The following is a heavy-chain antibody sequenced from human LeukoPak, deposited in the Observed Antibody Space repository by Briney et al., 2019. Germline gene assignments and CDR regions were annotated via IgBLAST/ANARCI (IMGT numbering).Heavy chain of an antibody. V-gene: IGHV3-74*01. Sequence: GGSLRLSCAASGFSFSRYWMHWVRQAPGKGLVWVSRINSDGSATHYADSVKGRFTISRDNAKHTLYLQMNSLRAEDTAVYLCATDPDSGGWSTFDYWGQGTLVTVSS. CDR1: GFSFSRYW. CDR3: ATDPDSGGWSTFDY. D-gene: IGHD6-19*01. CDR2: INSDGSAT. J-gene: IGHJ4*02.